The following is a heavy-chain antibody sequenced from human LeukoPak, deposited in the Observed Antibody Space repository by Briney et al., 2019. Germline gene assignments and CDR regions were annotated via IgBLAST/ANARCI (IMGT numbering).Heavy chain of an antibody. Sequence: SETLSLTCTVSGGSISSYYWSWIRQPPGKGLEWIGYIYYSGSTNYNPSLKSRVTISVDTSKNQFSLKLSSVTAADTAVYYCARGLWGGDFDYWGQGTLVTVSS. CDR1: GGSISSYY. CDR2: IYYSGST. D-gene: IGHD3-16*01. J-gene: IGHJ4*02. CDR3: ARGLWGGDFDY. V-gene: IGHV4-59*08.